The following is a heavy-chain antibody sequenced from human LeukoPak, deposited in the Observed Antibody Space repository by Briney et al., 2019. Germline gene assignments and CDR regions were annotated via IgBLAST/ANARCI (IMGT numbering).Heavy chain of an antibody. CDR3: ARSSIVVTGTTFFDY. D-gene: IGHD6-19*01. V-gene: IGHV4-39*01. Sequence: PSETVSLTCPVSGGSIRSSSYYWAWIRQPPGKGLEWIGNIYYSGKTYYKPSLKSRVTISVDTSNNQFSLKLISVTAADTAVYYCARSSIVVTGTTFFDYWGQGTLVTVSS. CDR2: IYYSGKT. CDR1: GGSIRSSSYY. J-gene: IGHJ4*02.